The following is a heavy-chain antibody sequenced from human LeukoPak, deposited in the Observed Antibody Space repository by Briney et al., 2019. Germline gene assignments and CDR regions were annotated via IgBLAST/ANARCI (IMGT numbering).Heavy chain of an antibody. CDR3: ARVAKERVGGVYYFDY. CDR1: GFTFSSYD. V-gene: IGHV3-13*01. Sequence: TGGSLRLSCAASGFTFSSYDMHWVRQATGKGLEWVSAIGTAGDTYYPGSVKGRFTISRENVKNSLYLQMNSLRAGDTAVYYCARVAKERVGGVYYFDYWGQGTLVTVSS. J-gene: IGHJ4*02. D-gene: IGHD1-1*01. CDR2: IGTAGDT.